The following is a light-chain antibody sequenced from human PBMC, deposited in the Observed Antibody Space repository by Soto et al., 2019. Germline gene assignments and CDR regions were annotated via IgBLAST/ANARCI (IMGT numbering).Light chain of an antibody. CDR3: AAWDDSLGGFYV. V-gene: IGLV1-47*02. J-gene: IGLJ1*01. Sequence: QSVLTQPPSASGTPGQRVTISCSGSSSNIGSNYVYWYQQLPGTAPKLLIYSNNQRPSGVPVRFSGSKSGTSASLATSGLRPEDEADYYCAAWDDSLGGFYVFGTGTKVTVL. CDR1: SSNIGSNY. CDR2: SNN.